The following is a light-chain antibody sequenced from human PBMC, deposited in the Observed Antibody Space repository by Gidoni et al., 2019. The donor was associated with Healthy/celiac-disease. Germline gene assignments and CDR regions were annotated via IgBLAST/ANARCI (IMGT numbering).Light chain of an antibody. Sequence: DIVMTQSPDSLAVSLGERATINCKSSQSVLYSSNNKHYLAWYQQKPGQPPKLLIYWASTRESGVPDRFLVSGSGTDFTLTISSLQAEDVAVYYCQQYYSTPPLTFGGGTKVEIK. CDR2: WAS. CDR3: QQYYSTPPLT. CDR1: QSVLYSSNNKHY. J-gene: IGKJ4*01. V-gene: IGKV4-1*01.